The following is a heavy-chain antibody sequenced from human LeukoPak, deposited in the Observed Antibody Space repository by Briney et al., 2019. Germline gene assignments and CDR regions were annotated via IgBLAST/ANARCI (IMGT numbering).Heavy chain of an antibody. D-gene: IGHD1-7*01. CDR3: ARGSSMTGSTDWFDP. CDR1: GFTFSRYW. V-gene: IGHV3-74*01. J-gene: IGHJ5*02. Sequence: GGSLRLSCAASGFTFSRYWMHWVRQGPGKGLVWVSRINSDGSSTSYADSVKGRFTISRDNAKNSLYLQMNSLRAEDTAVYYCARGSSMTGSTDWFDPWGQGSLVTVSS. CDR2: INSDGSST.